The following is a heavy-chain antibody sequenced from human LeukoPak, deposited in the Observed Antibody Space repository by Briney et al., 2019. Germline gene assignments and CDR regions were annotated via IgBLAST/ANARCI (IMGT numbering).Heavy chain of an antibody. Sequence: GGSLRLSCAASGFTFSSYWMSWVRQAPGKGLEWVANIKQDESEKYYVDSVKGRFTVSRDNAKNSLYLQMNSLRAEDTAVYYCARRPGGSYAPIDYWGQGTLVTVSS. CDR2: IKQDESEK. V-gene: IGHV3-7*01. CDR3: ARRPGGSYAPIDY. CDR1: GFTFSSYW. D-gene: IGHD1-26*01. J-gene: IGHJ4*02.